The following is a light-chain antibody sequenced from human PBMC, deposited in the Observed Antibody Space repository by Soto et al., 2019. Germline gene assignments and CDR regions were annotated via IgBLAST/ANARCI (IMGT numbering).Light chain of an antibody. J-gene: IGKJ3*01. CDR1: QSVISN. V-gene: IGKV3D-15*01. Sequence: IVMTQSPVTLSVSPGGRATLSCRASQSVISNLAWYQHKPGQAPRPLIYGASIRATGIPARFSGSGSGTEFTLTISSLQSEDFAIYFCQQYNDWPFTFGPGTKVDIK. CDR2: GAS. CDR3: QQYNDWPFT.